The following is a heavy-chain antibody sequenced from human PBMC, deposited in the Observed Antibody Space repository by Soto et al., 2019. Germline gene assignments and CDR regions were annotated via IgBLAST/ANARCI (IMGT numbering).Heavy chain of an antibody. CDR2: IIPIFGTT. J-gene: IGHJ5*02. Sequence: AASVKVSCKASGGTFGSDAITWVRQAPGQGLEWVGRIIPIFGTTNHAQNLQGRVTISADKSTLTSYMELHSLTSDDTALYYCARDRTDSGYYTNWLDPWGQGTQVTVSS. D-gene: IGHD3-22*01. V-gene: IGHV1-69*06. CDR3: ARDRTDSGYYTNWLDP. CDR1: GGTFGSDA.